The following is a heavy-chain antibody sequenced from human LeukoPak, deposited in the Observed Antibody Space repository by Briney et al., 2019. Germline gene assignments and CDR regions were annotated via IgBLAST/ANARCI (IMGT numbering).Heavy chain of an antibody. V-gene: IGHV1-24*01. D-gene: IGHD3-10*01. Sequence: ASVKVSCKVSGYSLTELSIHWVRQAPGKGLEWMGGIDPEDGETLYAQNLQGRVTMTEDTSTDTAYMELSSLRSEDTAVYYCARDGSGYPDYWGQGTLVTVSS. CDR2: IDPEDGET. CDR3: ARDGSGYPDY. J-gene: IGHJ4*02. CDR1: GYSLTELS.